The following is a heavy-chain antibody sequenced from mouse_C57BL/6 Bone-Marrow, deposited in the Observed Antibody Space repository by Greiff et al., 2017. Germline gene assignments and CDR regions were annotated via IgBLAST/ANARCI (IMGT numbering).Heavy chain of an antibody. J-gene: IGHJ4*01. CDR1: GYTFTDYY. D-gene: IGHD2-2*01. CDR3: ARLRDYGYDDYYAMDY. V-gene: IGHV1-26*01. CDR2: INPNNGGT. Sequence: EVQLQQSGPELVKPGASVKISCKASGYTFTDYYMNWVKQSHGKSLEWIGDINPNNGGTSYNQKFKGKATLTVDKSSSTAYMELRSLTSEDSAVYYCARLRDYGYDDYYAMDYWGQGTSVTVSS.